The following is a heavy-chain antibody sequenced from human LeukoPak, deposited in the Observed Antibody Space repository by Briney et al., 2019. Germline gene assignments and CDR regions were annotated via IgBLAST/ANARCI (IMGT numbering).Heavy chain of an antibody. CDR2: ISDYNGNT. D-gene: IGHD6-19*01. V-gene: IGHV1-18*01. Sequence: GASVKVSCKASGYTFTNFGISWLRQAPGQGLEWLGWISDYNGNTNYAQRVQGRVTLTTDTSTNTAYPELRSLRSDDTAVYYCARDLPVAASWAGCSGYWGQGTLVIVSS. CDR1: GYTFTNFG. J-gene: IGHJ4*02. CDR3: ARDLPVAASWAGCSGY.